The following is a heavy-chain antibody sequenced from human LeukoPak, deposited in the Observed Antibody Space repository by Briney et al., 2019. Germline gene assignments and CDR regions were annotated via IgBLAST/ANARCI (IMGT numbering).Heavy chain of an antibody. D-gene: IGHD5-24*01. J-gene: IGHJ6*03. CDR3: ARGGVEMATIIYYYYYMDV. CDR2: ISSSGSTI. Sequence: GGSLRLYCAASGFTFSSYSMNWVRQAPGKGLEWVSYISSSGSTIYYADSVKGRFTISRDNAKNSLYLQMNSLRAEDTAVYYCARGGVEMATIIYYYYYMDVWGKGTTVTISS. V-gene: IGHV3-48*04. CDR1: GFTFSSYS.